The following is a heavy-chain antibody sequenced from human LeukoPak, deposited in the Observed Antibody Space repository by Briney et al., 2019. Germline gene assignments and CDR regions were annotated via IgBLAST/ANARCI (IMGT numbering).Heavy chain of an antibody. CDR1: GFTFSSYS. Sequence: PGGSLRLSCAASGFTFSSYSMNWVRQAPGKGLEWVSSISSSSSYIYYADSVKGRFTISRDNAKNSLYLQMNSLRAEDTAVYYCARGSGWLLSPDYWGQGTLVTVSS. V-gene: IGHV3-21*01. J-gene: IGHJ4*02. CDR2: ISSSSSYI. D-gene: IGHD6-19*01. CDR3: ARGSGWLLSPDY.